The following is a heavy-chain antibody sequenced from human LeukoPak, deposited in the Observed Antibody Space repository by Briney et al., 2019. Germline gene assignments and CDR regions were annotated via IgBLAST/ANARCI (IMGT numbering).Heavy chain of an antibody. V-gene: IGHV1-18*01. J-gene: IGHJ3*02. CDR1: GYTFHTYD. CDR3: ARVGRSGSPGAFDI. D-gene: IGHD1-26*01. CDR2: IRSQNGAT. Sequence: ASVKVSCRASGYTFHTYDITWVRQAPGQGLEWMGWIRSQNGATNYAQKLQGRVTMTRDASTSTVHMELRSLRSDDTAVYYCARVGRSGSPGAFDIWGQGTMVIVSA.